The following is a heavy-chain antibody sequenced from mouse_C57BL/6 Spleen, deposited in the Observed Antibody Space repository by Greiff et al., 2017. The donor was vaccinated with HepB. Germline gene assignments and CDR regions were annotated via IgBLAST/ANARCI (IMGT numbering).Heavy chain of an antibody. CDR3: ARGFKLGRCLYFDY. CDR1: GYTFTSYW. V-gene: IGHV1-64*01. J-gene: IGHJ2*01. CDR2: IHPNSGST. D-gene: IGHD4-1*01. Sequence: QVQLQQPGAELVKPGASVKLSCKASGYTFTSYWMHWVKQRPGQGLEWIGMIHPNSGSTNYNEKFKSKATLTVDKSSSTAYMQLSSLTSEDSAVYYCARGFKLGRCLYFDYWGQGTTLTVSS.